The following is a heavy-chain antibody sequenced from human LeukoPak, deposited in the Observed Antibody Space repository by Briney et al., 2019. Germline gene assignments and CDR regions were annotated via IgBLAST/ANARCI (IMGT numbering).Heavy chain of an antibody. CDR1: GFAFSSYD. CDR2: IGTAGDT. CDR3: ARGYRGYYGSGSYYNDAFDI. J-gene: IGHJ3*02. V-gene: IGHV3-13*04. Sequence: GGSLRLSCAASGFAFSSYDMHWVRQATGKGLEWVSAIGTAGDTYYPGSVKGRFTISRENAKNSLYLQMNSPRAGDTAVYYCARGYRGYYGSGSYYNDAFDIWGQGTMVTVSS. D-gene: IGHD3-10*01.